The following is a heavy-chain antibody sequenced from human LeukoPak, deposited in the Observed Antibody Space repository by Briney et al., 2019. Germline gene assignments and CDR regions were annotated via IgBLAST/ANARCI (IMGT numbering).Heavy chain of an antibody. J-gene: IGHJ4*02. Sequence: GGSLRLSCAASGFTFNYAWMSWVRQAPGKGLEWVGRIKSKTDGETTDYAAPVKGRFTISRDDSKNTLYLQMNSLKTEDTALYYCTTAPSGYAYMNGWHLDYWGQGTLVTVSS. CDR2: IKSKTDGETT. CDR1: GFTFNYAW. CDR3: TTAPSGYAYMNGWHLDY. V-gene: IGHV3-15*01. D-gene: IGHD5-18*01.